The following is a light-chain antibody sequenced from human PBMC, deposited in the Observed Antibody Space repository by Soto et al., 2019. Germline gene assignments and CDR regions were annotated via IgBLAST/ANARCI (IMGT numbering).Light chain of an antibody. CDR1: QSVSSH. J-gene: IGKJ5*01. V-gene: IGKV3-15*01. Sequence: EIVLTQSPATLSSFPGDRVTLSCRASQSVSSHLAWYQHKPGQAPRLLIYGASTRASGIPARFSGSGSETDFTLTISSLQSEDSAVYYCQQYHNWPPITFGQGTRLEIK. CDR2: GAS. CDR3: QQYHNWPPIT.